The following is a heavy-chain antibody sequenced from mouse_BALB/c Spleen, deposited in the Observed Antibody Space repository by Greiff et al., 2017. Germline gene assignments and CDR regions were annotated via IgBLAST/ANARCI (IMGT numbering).Heavy chain of an antibody. Sequence: VQLQQSGAELVKPGASVKLSCTASGFNIKDTYMHWVKQRPEQGLEWIGRIDPANGNTKYDPKFQGKATITADTSSNTAYLQLSSLTSEDTAVYYCAHDYDGAMDDWGQGTSVTVSS. J-gene: IGHJ4*01. CDR2: IDPANGNT. V-gene: IGHV14-3*02. CDR1: GFNIKDTY. D-gene: IGHD2-4*01. CDR3: AHDYDGAMDD.